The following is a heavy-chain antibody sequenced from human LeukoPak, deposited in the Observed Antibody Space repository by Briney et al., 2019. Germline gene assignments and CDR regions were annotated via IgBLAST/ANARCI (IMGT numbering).Heavy chain of an antibody. Sequence: PSETLSLTCTVSGYSISSGYYWGWIRQPPGKGLEGIGTIYHSGSTYYNPSLKSRVTISVDTSKNQFSLKLSSVTAADTAVYYCARDATIFGVVTGDFDYWGQGTLVTVSS. CDR3: ARDATIFGVVTGDFDY. J-gene: IGHJ4*02. V-gene: IGHV4-38-2*02. D-gene: IGHD3-3*01. CDR1: GYSISSGYY. CDR2: IYHSGST.